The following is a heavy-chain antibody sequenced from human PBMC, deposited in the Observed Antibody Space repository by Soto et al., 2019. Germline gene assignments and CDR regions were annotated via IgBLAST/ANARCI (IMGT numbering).Heavy chain of an antibody. CDR3: AAATLRGARFYVMDV. V-gene: IGHV4-38-2*01. CDR2: LSQNGGT. D-gene: IGHD3-16*01. CDR1: GYSFNSVHF. J-gene: IGHJ6*02. Sequence: SETLSLTCVVSGYSFNSVHFWGCIRQPPGKGLQWIGSLSQNGGTYRNPSLRSRVTLSVDTSKNQFSLKLTSVTAADAAVYYCAAATLRGARFYVMDVWGQGSTVTVSS.